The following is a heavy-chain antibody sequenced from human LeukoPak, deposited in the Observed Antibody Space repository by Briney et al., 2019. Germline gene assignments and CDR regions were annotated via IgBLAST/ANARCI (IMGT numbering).Heavy chain of an antibody. V-gene: IGHV3-9*01. CDR3: AKAEGLLLWFGELAYNWFDP. Sequence: GRSLRLSCAASGFTFDDYAMHWVRQAPGKGLGWVSGISWITGSRGYADSVKGRFTISRDNAKNSLYLQMNSVRAEDTAVYYCAKAEGLLLWFGELAYNWFDPWGQGTLVTVSS. CDR2: ISWITGSR. CDR1: GFTFDDYA. D-gene: IGHD3-10*01. J-gene: IGHJ5*02.